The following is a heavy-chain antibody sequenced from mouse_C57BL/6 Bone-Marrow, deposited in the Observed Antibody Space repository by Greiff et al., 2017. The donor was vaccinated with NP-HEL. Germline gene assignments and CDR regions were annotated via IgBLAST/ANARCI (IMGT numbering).Heavy chain of an antibody. J-gene: IGHJ1*03. CDR3: ARSDGYSLCCYFDD. CDR1: GYTFTSYG. V-gene: IGHV1-81*01. Sequence: QVQLQQSGVELVRPGASVKLSCKASGYTFTSYGISWVKQRTGQGLEWIGEIDPRSGNTYYNEKFKGKATLTVDKSSSTADMELRSLTSEDSAVYFCARSDGYSLCCYFDDWGTGTTVTVSS. D-gene: IGHD2-3*01. CDR2: IDPRSGNT.